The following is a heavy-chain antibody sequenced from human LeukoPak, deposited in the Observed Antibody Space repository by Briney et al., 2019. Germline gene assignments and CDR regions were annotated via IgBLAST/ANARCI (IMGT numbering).Heavy chain of an antibody. Sequence: GASVKVSCKASGGTFSSYAISWVRQAPGQGLEWMGWINPNSGDSNYAQKFQGRVTMTRDTSITTVYMELSRLTSDDTAVYYCARVPFYDSSGVFWGQGTLVTVSS. V-gene: IGHV1-2*02. J-gene: IGHJ4*02. CDR1: GGTFSSYA. CDR2: INPNSGDS. CDR3: ARVPFYDSSGVF. D-gene: IGHD3-22*01.